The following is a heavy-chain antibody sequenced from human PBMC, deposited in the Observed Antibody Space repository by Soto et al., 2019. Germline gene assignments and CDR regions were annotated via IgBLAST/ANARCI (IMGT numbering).Heavy chain of an antibody. Sequence: GESLKISCKGSGYSFTSYWIGWVRQMPGKGLEWMGIIYHGDSDTRYSPSFQGQVTISADKSISTAYLQWSSLKASDSAMYSCARRMRSSVAGIGWFDPWGQGTLVTVSS. D-gene: IGHD6-19*01. V-gene: IGHV5-51*01. J-gene: IGHJ5*02. CDR1: GYSFTSYW. CDR3: ARRMRSSVAGIGWFDP. CDR2: IYHGDSDT.